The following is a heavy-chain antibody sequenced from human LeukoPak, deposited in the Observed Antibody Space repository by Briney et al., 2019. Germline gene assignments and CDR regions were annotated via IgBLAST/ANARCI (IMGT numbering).Heavy chain of an antibody. J-gene: IGHJ4*02. Sequence: SETLSLTCTVSGGSISSSSYYWGWIRQPPGKGLEWIGSIYYSGSTYYNPSLKSRVTISVDTSKNQFSLKLSSVTAADTAEYYCARGLDYYDSSGPWYFDYWGQGTLVTVSS. V-gene: IGHV4-39*01. D-gene: IGHD3-22*01. CDR1: GGSISSSSYY. CDR3: ARGLDYYDSSGPWYFDY. CDR2: IYYSGST.